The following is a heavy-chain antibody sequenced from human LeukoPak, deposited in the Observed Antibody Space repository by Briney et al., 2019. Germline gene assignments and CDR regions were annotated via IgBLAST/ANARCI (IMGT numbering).Heavy chain of an antibody. D-gene: IGHD4-17*01. J-gene: IGHJ6*02. Sequence: PGGSLRLSCAASGFTFDDCAMHWVRQAPGKGLEWVSGISWNSGSIGYADSVKGRFTISRDNAKNSLYLQMNSLRAEDTALYYCAKARFTYGMDVWGQGTTVTVSS. V-gene: IGHV3-9*01. CDR1: GFTFDDCA. CDR3: AKARFTYGMDV. CDR2: ISWNSGSI.